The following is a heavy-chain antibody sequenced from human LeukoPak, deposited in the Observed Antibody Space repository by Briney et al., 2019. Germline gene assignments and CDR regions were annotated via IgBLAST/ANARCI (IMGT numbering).Heavy chain of an antibody. CDR3: ASWGSMTTVVFDY. J-gene: IGHJ4*02. Sequence: PGGSLRLSCAASGFTFSSYSMNWVRQAPGKGLEWVSSISSSSSYIYYADSVKGRFTISRDNAKNSLYLQMNSLRAEDTAVYYCASWGSMTTVVFDYWGRGTLVTVSS. CDR1: GFTFSSYS. CDR2: ISSSSSYI. V-gene: IGHV3-21*01. D-gene: IGHD4-23*01.